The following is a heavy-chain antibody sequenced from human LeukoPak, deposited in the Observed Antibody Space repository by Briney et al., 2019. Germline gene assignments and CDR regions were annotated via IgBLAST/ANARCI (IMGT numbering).Heavy chain of an antibody. CDR1: GFTFSTSW. V-gene: IGHV3-33*08. CDR2: IWYDASNK. J-gene: IGHJ4*02. Sequence: PGGSLRLSCAASGFTFSTSWMHWVRQAPGKGLEWVTFIWYDASNKYYAESVKGRFTISRDNSRNTVFLQMNSLRAEDTAIYYCATDISTHYFGSWGQGTLVTVSS. D-gene: IGHD3-9*01. CDR3: ATDISTHYFGS.